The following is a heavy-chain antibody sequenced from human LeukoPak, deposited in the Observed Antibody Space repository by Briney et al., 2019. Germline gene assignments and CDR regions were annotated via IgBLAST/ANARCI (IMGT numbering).Heavy chain of an antibody. CDR2: INPSGGST. CDR3: ARDKGIQLWLPNWFDP. CDR1: GYTFTSYY. D-gene: IGHD5-18*01. V-gene: IGHV1-46*01. Sequence: ASVKVSCKASGYTFTSYYMHWVRQAPGQGLEWMGIINPSGGSTSYAQKFQGRVTMTRDTSTSTVYMELSSLRSEVTAVYYCARDKGIQLWLPNWFDPWGQGTLVTVSS. J-gene: IGHJ5*02.